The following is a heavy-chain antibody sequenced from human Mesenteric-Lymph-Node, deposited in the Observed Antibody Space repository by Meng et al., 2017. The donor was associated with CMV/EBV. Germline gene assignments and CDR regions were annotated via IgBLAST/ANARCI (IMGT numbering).Heavy chain of an antibody. CDR3: VKEVARWEFPGRFAFQV. V-gene: IGHV3-9*01. D-gene: IGHD4-23*01. CDR2: ISWNSGDI. J-gene: IGHJ3*01. CDR1: GFTFKDFA. Sequence: GGSLRLSCAASGFTFKDFAMNWVRQAPGKGLEWVSGISWNSGDIDYADSVKGRFTISRDNANNSLYLQMDSLRPEDTALYYCVKEVARWEFPGRFAFQVWGQGTMVTVSS.